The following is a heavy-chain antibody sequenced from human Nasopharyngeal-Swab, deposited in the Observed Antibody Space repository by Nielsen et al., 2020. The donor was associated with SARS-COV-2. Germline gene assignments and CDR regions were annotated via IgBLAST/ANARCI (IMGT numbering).Heavy chain of an antibody. D-gene: IGHD5-24*01. CDR1: GFSVSTNY. CDR2: LYGGGST. Sequence: GGSLRLSCVASGFSVSTNYMSWVRQAPGKGLEWVSVLYGGGSTYYADSVKGRFSISRDSSKNTLYLQMNSLRAEDTAVYYCARVLDGYNGFDYWGQGTLVTVSS. V-gene: IGHV3-53*01. CDR3: ARVLDGYNGFDY. J-gene: IGHJ4*02.